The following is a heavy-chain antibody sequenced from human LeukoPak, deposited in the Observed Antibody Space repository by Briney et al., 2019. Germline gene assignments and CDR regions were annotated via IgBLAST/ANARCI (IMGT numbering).Heavy chain of an antibody. CDR2: IYSGGST. CDR3: AKSIAARRFAY. J-gene: IGHJ4*02. V-gene: IGHV3-66*01. D-gene: IGHD6-6*01. CDR1: GFTVSSNY. Sequence: GGSLRLSCAASGFTVSSNYMSWVRQAPGKGLEWVSVIYSGGSTYYADSVKGRFTISRDNSKNTLYLQMNSLRAEDTAVYYCAKSIAARRFAYWGQGTLVTVSS.